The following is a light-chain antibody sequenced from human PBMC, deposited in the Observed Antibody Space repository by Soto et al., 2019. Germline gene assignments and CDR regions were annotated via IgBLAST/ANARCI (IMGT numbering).Light chain of an antibody. CDR3: AAWDDSLSGLHV. CDR2: KNY. J-gene: IGLJ1*01. Sequence: QPVLTQPPSASGTPGQRVTISCSGSRSNIGNNYVCWYQQVPGTAPKLLIYKNYQRPSGVPDRFSGAKAGTSASLAISGLRSEDEAEYYCAAWDDSLSGLHVFGTGTKVTVL. V-gene: IGLV1-47*01. CDR1: RSNIGNNY.